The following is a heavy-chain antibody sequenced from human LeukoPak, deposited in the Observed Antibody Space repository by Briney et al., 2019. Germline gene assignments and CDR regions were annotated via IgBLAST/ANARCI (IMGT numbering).Heavy chain of an antibody. CDR1: GGSISSGSYY. Sequence: SETLSLTCTVSGGSISSGSYYWSWIRQPAGKGLEWIGRIYTSGSTNYNPSLKSRVTISVDTSKNQFSLKLSSVTAADTAVYDCARTIQLWKATVWFDPWGQGTLVTVSS. V-gene: IGHV4-61*02. CDR3: ARTIQLWKATVWFDP. CDR2: IYTSGST. J-gene: IGHJ5*02. D-gene: IGHD5-18*01.